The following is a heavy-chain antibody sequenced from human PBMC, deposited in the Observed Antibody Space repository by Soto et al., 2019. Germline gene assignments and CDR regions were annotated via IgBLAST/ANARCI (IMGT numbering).Heavy chain of an antibody. V-gene: IGHV1-18*01. Sequence: QVQLLQCGAAVKKPGASVKVSCKTFGYTFTNLGTSWVRQAPGQGLEWREWITTYNGNTNNAQKFQGSVTMTTDTSTSTAYMELRSLRSDDTAVYYCSRVGNPSDYWVQGTLVTVSS. D-gene: IGHD7-27*01. CDR2: ITTYNGNT. CDR1: GYTFTNLG. CDR3: SRVGNPSDY. J-gene: IGHJ4*02.